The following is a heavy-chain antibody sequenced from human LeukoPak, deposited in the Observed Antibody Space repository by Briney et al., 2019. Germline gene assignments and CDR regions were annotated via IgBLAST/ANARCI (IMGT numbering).Heavy chain of an antibody. J-gene: IGHJ6*02. V-gene: IGHV3-30*02. CDR1: GFTFSSYG. Sequence: GVSLRLSCAASGFTFSSYGMHWVRQAPGKGLEWVAFIRYGETNKYYEDSVKGRFTVSRDISKNTLYLQMNSLRAEDTAVYYCAKDNDMFNVGYYYAMDVWGQGTTVTVSS. D-gene: IGHD3-9*01. CDR2: IRYGETNK. CDR3: AKDNDMFNVGYYYAMDV.